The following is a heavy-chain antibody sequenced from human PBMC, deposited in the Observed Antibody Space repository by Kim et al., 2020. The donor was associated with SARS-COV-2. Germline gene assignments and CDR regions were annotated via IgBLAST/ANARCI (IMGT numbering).Heavy chain of an antibody. V-gene: IGHV4-31*03. Sequence: SETLSLTCTVSGGSISSGGYYWSWIRQHPGKGLEWIGYIYYSGSTYYNPSLKSRVTISVDTSKNQFSLKLSSVTAADTAVYYCARDFTGSGRPYGMDVWGQGTTGTVSS. D-gene: IGHD3-10*01. CDR3: ARDFTGSGRPYGMDV. CDR2: IYYSGST. CDR1: GGSISSGGYY. J-gene: IGHJ6*02.